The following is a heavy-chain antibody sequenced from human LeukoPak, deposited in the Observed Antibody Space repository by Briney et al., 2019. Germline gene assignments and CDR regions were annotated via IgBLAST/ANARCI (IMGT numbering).Heavy chain of an antibody. D-gene: IGHD3-10*01. Sequence: SETLSLTCTVSGGSISSYYWSWIRQPPGKGLEWIGNIYYSGSTNYNPSLKSRVTISVDPSKNQFSLKLSSVTAADTAVYYCAGVGGSNSYCYVMDVWGQGTTVTVSS. V-gene: IGHV4-59*01. J-gene: IGHJ6*02. CDR1: GGSISSYY. CDR2: IYYSGST. CDR3: AGVGGSNSYCYVMDV.